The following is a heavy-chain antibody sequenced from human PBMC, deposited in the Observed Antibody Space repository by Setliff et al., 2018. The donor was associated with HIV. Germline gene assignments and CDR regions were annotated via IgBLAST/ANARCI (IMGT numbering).Heavy chain of an antibody. J-gene: IGHJ4*02. Sequence: SETLSLTCTVSEGYITGYYWTWIRQPPGRGLEWIGYIFYSGTTKFNPSLKSRAAISVDPSNNQFSLKMTSVTAADTAVYFCARFNALLGSSTYYDYWGPGLLVTVSS. CDR1: EGYITGYY. V-gene: IGHV4-59*01. CDR2: IFYSGTT. CDR3: ARFNALLGSSTYYDY. D-gene: IGHD3-22*01.